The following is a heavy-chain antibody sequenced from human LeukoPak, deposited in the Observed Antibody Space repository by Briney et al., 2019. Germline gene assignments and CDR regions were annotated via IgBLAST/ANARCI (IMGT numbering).Heavy chain of an antibody. D-gene: IGHD6-6*01. CDR3: ARLSSSPPYYFDY. Sequence: PSETLSLTCTVSGGSLSSYYWTWIRQLPPKSLQWIGYIYYTGSTNYNPSLKSRVTMSVDTSKNQFSLNLNSVTAADTAVYYCARLSSSPPYYFDYWGQGTLVIVSS. CDR1: GGSLSSYY. V-gene: IGHV4-59*01. CDR2: IYYTGST. J-gene: IGHJ4*02.